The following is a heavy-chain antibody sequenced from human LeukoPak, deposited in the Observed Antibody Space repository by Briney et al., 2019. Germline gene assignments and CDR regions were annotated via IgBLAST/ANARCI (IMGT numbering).Heavy chain of an antibody. Sequence: SETLSLTCTVSGGFISTYYWSWIRQPPGKGLEWIGYAYYSGSTNYNPSLKSRVTISIDTSKNQFSLKLSSVTAADTAVYYCARQIPYSSSWHIDYWGQGTLVTVSS. CDR3: ARQIPYSSSWHIDY. J-gene: IGHJ4*02. CDR2: AYYSGST. V-gene: IGHV4-59*08. D-gene: IGHD6-13*01. CDR1: GGFISTYY.